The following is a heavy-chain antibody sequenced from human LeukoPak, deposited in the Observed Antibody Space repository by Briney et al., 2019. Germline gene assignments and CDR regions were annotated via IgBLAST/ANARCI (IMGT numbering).Heavy chain of an antibody. J-gene: IGHJ6*03. Sequence: PSETLSLTCAVSGGSISSSSYYWGWIRQPPGKGLEWIGSIHSGGTTNYNPSLMSRVTLSIDKSKKHISLRLTSVTAADTALYYCARDNGSGYTKGYEHYYYYLDVWGKGTTVTVSS. CDR1: GGSISSSSYY. D-gene: IGHD3-3*02. V-gene: IGHV4-39*07. CDR2: IHSGGTT. CDR3: ARDNGSGYTKGYEHYYYYLDV.